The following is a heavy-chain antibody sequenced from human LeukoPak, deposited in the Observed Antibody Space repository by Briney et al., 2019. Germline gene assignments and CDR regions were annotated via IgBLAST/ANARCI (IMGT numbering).Heavy chain of an antibody. CDR3: AGETDAFDY. CDR2: LNPSDGDT. J-gene: IGHJ4*02. V-gene: IGHV1-46*03. Sequence: ASVKVSCKASGHTFTSNFVHWVRQAPGQGPEWMAVLNPSDGDTTYAQKFQGRITMTRDTSTGTVYMELSSLRSEDTAVYYCAGETDAFDYWGQGTLVTVSS. CDR1: GHTFTSNF.